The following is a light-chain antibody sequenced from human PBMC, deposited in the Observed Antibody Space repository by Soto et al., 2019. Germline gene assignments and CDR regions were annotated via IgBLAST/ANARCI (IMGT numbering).Light chain of an antibody. Sequence: DIQMTQSPSSLSASVGDRVTITCRASQSISSYLNWYQQKPGKAPKLLIYAASSLQSGVPSRFSGSGSGTDFTLTISSLQPEDFATYYCLQDYNYPITFGQGKRLEIK. CDR1: QSISSY. J-gene: IGKJ5*01. CDR2: AAS. V-gene: IGKV1-39*01. CDR3: LQDYNYPIT.